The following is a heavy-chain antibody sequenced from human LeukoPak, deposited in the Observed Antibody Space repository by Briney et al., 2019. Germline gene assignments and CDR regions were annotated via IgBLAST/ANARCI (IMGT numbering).Heavy chain of an antibody. V-gene: IGHV4-61*02. CDR1: GGSISSGSYY. D-gene: IGHD3-10*01. CDR3: AREGLNMVRGVIPKEAWGWFDP. CDR2: IYTSGST. Sequence: PSETLSLTCTVSGGSISSGSYYWNWIRQPAGKGLEWIGRIYTSGSTNYNPSLKSRVTVSVDTSKNQFSLKLSSVTAADTAVYYCAREGLNMVRGVIPKEAWGWFDPWGQGTLVTVSS. J-gene: IGHJ5*02.